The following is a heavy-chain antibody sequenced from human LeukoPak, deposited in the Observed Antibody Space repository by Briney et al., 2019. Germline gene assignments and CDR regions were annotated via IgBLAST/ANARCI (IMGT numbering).Heavy chain of an antibody. CDR3: ARGPDGSYDY. J-gene: IGHJ4*02. Sequence: SETLSLTCTVSGGSISSSSYYWSWIRQPPGKGLEWIGEINHSGSTNYNPSLKSRVTISVDTSKNQFSLKLSSVTAADTAVYYCARGPDGSYDYWGQGTLVTVSS. CDR2: INHSGST. V-gene: IGHV4-39*07. CDR1: GGSISSSSYY. D-gene: IGHD1-26*01.